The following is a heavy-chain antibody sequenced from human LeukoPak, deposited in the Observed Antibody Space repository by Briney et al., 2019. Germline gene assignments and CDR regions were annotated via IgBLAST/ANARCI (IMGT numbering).Heavy chain of an antibody. J-gene: IGHJ4*02. CDR1: AFTFSSYG. CDR2: ISYDGSDK. CDR3: AKDKRCCDFPDY. Sequence: PGGSLRLSCAASAFTFSSYGMHWVRQAPGKGLEWVAVISYDGSDKYYADSVKGRFTISRDNSKNTLYLQMNSLRADDTAVYYCAKDKRCCDFPDYWGQGTLVTVSS. V-gene: IGHV3-30*18. D-gene: IGHD2-21*02.